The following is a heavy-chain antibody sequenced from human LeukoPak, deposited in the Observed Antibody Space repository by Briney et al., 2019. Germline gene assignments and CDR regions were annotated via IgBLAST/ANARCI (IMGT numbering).Heavy chain of an antibody. D-gene: IGHD3-22*01. V-gene: IGHV4-59*12. J-gene: IGHJ4*02. CDR3: ATTPYYYDSGGYSLGDY. CDR1: GGSISSYY. Sequence: SETLSLTCTVSGGSISSYYWSWIRQPPGKGLEWIGYIYYSGSTNYSPSLKSRVTISVDTSKNQFSLKLTSVTAADTAVYYCATTPYYYDSGGYSLGDYWGQGTLVTVSS. CDR2: IYYSGST.